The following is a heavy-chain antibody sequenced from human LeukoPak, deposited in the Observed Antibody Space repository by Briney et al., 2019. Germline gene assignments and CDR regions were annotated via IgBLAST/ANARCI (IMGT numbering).Heavy chain of an antibody. CDR3: ARVFGGYNLGENLYYFDY. D-gene: IGHD5-24*01. CDR1: DVSFSSYF. Sequence: SETLSLTCAVDDVSFSSYFWSWIRQPPGKGLEWIGEINHSGITNYNPSLKSRVTMSVDSSKNQFSLQVSSVTAADTAVYYCARVFGGYNLGENLYYFDYWGQGSLVTVSS. J-gene: IGHJ4*02. V-gene: IGHV4-34*01. CDR2: INHSGIT.